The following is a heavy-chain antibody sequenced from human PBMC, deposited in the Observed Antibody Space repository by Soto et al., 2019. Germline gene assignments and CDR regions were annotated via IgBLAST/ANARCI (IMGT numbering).Heavy chain of an antibody. CDR2: IYYSGST. CDR1: GGSISSYY. V-gene: IGHV4-59*01. Sequence: QVQLQESGPGLVKPSETLSLTCTVSGGSISSYYWSWIRQPPGKGLEWIGYIYYSGSTNYNPSLKSRVPIAVDTSKNQFSLKLSSVTAADTAVYYCARQRGGRNYYGQHYGMDVWGQGTTVTVSS. CDR3: ARQRGGRNYYGQHYGMDV. D-gene: IGHD1-26*01. J-gene: IGHJ6*02.